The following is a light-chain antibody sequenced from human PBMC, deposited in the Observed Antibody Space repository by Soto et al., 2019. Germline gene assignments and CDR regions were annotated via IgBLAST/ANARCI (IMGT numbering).Light chain of an antibody. V-gene: IGLV1-40*01. CDR3: QSYDSSRRV. J-gene: IGLJ1*01. CDR1: SSNIGAGYD. Sequence: QSVLTQPPSVSGAPGQRVTISCTGSSSNIGAGYDVHWYQQLPGTAPKLLIYGNSNRPSGVPDRFSGSKSGTSASLAITGLQAENEADYSCQSYDSSRRVFGTGTKVTVL. CDR2: GNS.